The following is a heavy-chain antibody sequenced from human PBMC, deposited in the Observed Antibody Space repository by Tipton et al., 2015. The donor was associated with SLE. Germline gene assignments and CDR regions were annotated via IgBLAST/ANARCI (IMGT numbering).Heavy chain of an antibody. V-gene: IGHV4-38-2*01. J-gene: IGHJ3*02. D-gene: IGHD3-10*01. CDR1: GYSISSGYY. CDR3: ARHSQNVLLWFGESGDAFDI. Sequence: TLSLTCAVSGYSISSGYYWGWIRQPPGKGLGWIGSIYHSGSTYYNPSLKSRVTISVDTSKNQFSLKLSSVTAADTAVYYCARHSQNVLLWFGESGDAFDIWGQGTMVTVSS. CDR2: IYHSGST.